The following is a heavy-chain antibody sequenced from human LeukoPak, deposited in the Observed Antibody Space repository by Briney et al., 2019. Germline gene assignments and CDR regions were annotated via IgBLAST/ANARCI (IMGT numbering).Heavy chain of an antibody. CDR3: ATYGNYGY. Sequence: PGGSLRLSCAASGFIFSTYSMNWVRQAPGKGLEWVSYISSDSNTIYYVDSVKGRFIISRDNSNNILYLQMNSLRPEDTAVYSCATYGNYGYWGQGTLVTVSS. CDR1: GFIFSTYS. CDR2: ISSDSNTI. D-gene: IGHD1-7*01. V-gene: IGHV3-48*01. J-gene: IGHJ4*02.